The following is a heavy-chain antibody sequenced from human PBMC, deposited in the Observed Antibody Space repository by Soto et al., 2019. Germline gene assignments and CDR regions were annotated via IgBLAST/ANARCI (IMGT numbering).Heavy chain of an antibody. D-gene: IGHD3-10*01. J-gene: IGHJ4*02. CDR1: GGSISSSSYY. Sequence: SETLSLTCTVSGGSISSSSYYWGWIRQPPGKGLEWIGSIYYSGSTYYNPSLKSRVTISVDTSKNQFSLKLSSVTAADTAVYYCVRHSLVQVDQNYRSGDYWGPGTLVTVST. V-gene: IGHV4-39*01. CDR2: IYYSGST. CDR3: VRHSLVQVDQNYRSGDY.